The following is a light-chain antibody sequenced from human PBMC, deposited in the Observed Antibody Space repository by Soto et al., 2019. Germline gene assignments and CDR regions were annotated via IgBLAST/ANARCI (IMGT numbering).Light chain of an antibody. CDR1: QSISSSY. CDR3: QQYTDSRT. CDR2: GVS. V-gene: IGKV3-20*01. J-gene: IGKJ1*01. Sequence: EIVLTQSPGTLSLSPGDRATLSCRASQSISSSYFAWYQQKPGQAPRLLVYGVSSRATDVPDRFSGSGSGTDFTLTISRLEPEDFAVYYCQQYTDSRTFGQGTKVDIK.